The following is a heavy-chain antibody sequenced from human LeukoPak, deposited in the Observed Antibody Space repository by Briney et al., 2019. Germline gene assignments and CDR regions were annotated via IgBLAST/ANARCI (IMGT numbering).Heavy chain of an antibody. J-gene: IGHJ4*02. Sequence: EASVKVSCKASGYTFTGYYMHWVRQAPGQGLEWMGWINPNSGGTSYAQKFQGRVTMTRDTSISTAYMELSRLRSDDTAVYYCAPSGSYYRFDYWGQGTLVTVSS. D-gene: IGHD1-26*01. CDR3: APSGSYYRFDY. CDR2: INPNSGGT. CDR1: GYTFTGYY. V-gene: IGHV1-2*02.